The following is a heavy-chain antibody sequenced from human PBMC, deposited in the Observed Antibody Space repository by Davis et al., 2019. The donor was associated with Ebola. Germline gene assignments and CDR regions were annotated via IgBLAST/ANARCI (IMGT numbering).Heavy chain of an antibody. Sequence: AASVKVSCKASGYTFTSYGISWVRQAPGQGLEWMGWISAYNGNTNYAQKLQGRVTMTTHTSTSTAYMELRSLRSDDTAVYYCARDDSSSSGLWFDPWGQGTLVTVSS. V-gene: IGHV1-18*01. CDR1: GYTFTSYG. D-gene: IGHD6-13*01. J-gene: IGHJ5*02. CDR2: ISAYNGNT. CDR3: ARDDSSSSGLWFDP.